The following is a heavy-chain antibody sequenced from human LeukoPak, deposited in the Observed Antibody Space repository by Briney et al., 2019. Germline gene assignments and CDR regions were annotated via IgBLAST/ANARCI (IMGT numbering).Heavy chain of an antibody. V-gene: IGHV1-2*02. Sequence: GASVKVSCKASGYTFTGYYMHWVRQAPGQGLEWMGWINPNSGGTNYAQKFQGRVTMTRDTSISTAYMELSRLRSDDTAVYYCAREIPAATPTGFDYWGQGTLVTVSS. J-gene: IGHJ4*02. D-gene: IGHD2-2*02. CDR3: AREIPAATPTGFDY. CDR1: GYTFTGYY. CDR2: INPNSGGT.